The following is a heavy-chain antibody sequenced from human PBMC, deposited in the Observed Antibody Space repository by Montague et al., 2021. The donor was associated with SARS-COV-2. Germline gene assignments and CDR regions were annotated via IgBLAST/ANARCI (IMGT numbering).Heavy chain of an antibody. Sequence: SLRLSCAASGFTFSQYPMHWVRQAPGKGLEWVAVITPSGGNKFYADSVQGRFTISRDNSKNTLYLQMISLRAEDTAVYCCGRVPTTDFDYWGQGTLVTVSS. D-gene: IGHD1-7*01. CDR1: GFTFSQYP. V-gene: IGHV3-30*04. J-gene: IGHJ4*02. CDR3: GRVPTTDFDY. CDR2: ITPSGGNK.